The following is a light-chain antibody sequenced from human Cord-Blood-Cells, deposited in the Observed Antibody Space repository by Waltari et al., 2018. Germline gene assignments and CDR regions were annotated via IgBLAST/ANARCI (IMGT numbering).Light chain of an antibody. V-gene: IGLV3-1*01. CDR2: QDS. J-gene: IGLJ1*01. Sequence: SYELTQPPSVSVSPGQTASITCSGDKLGDKYACWYQQKPGQSPVLVIYQDSKRPTGIPERFSGSNSGNTATLTISGTQAMDEADYYCQACDSSTYVFGTSTKVTVL. CDR1: KLGDKY. CDR3: QACDSSTYV.